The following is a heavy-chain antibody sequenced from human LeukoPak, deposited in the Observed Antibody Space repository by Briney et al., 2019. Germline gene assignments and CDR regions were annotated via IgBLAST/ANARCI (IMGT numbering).Heavy chain of an antibody. CDR1: GFTFSSYA. V-gene: IGHV3-30*04. D-gene: IGHD2-2*01. J-gene: IGHJ6*04. CDR2: ISYDGSNK. CDR3: ARDREDIVVVPAAMSMDV. Sequence: PGRSLRLSCAASGFTFSSYAMDWVSQAPGKGLERVAVISYDGSNKYYADSVKGRFTISRDNSKNTLYLQMNSLRAEDTAVYYCARDREDIVVVPAAMSMDVWGKGTTVTVSS.